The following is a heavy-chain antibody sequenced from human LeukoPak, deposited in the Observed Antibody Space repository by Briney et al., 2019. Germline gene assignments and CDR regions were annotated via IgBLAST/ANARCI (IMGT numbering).Heavy chain of an antibody. J-gene: IGHJ5*02. CDR1: GYTFTSYA. D-gene: IGHD2-2*02. CDR3: ARDRGYCTRTNCYRGWFDP. V-gene: IGHV1-3*03. Sequence: ASVKVSCKASGYTFTSYAMHWVRQAPGQRLEWMGWINAGNGNTKYLQEFQGRVTITRDTSASTAYMELSSLRSEDMAVYYCARDRGYCTRTNCYRGWFDPWGQGTLVTVSS. CDR2: INAGNGNT.